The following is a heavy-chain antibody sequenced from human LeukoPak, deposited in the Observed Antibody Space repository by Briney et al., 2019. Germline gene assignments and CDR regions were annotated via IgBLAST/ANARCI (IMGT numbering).Heavy chain of an antibody. CDR2: INPNSGGT. CDR3: ARVGLKNNDAFDI. Sequence: ASVKVSCKASGYTFTGYYMHWMRQAPGQGLEWMGWINPNSGGTNYAQKFQGRVTMTRDTSISTAYMELSRLRSDDTAVYYCARVGLKNNDAFDIWGQGTMVTVSS. J-gene: IGHJ3*02. CDR1: GYTFTGYY. D-gene: IGHD3-16*01. V-gene: IGHV1-2*02.